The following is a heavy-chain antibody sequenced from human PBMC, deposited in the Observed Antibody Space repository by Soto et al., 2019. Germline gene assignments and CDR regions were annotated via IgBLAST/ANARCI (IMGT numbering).Heavy chain of an antibody. D-gene: IGHD5-12*01. CDR3: AIDRGEMATILDP. V-gene: IGHV1-69*06. Sequence: QMQLVQSGAEVKKPGSSVKVSCKASGGTFSSHAISWVRQAPGQGLEWMGGIIIIFGTTNYAQKFQGRVTLTADKSTSTVYMELRSLRSEDSASYYCAIDRGEMATILDPWGQGTLVTVSS. J-gene: IGHJ5*02. CDR2: IIIIFGTT. CDR1: GGTFSSHA.